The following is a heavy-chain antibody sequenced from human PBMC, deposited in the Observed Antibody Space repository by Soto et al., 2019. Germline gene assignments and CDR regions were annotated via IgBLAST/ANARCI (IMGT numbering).Heavy chain of an antibody. V-gene: IGHV3-23*01. CDR3: AKGNDILTGYHDY. J-gene: IGHJ4*02. CDR2: MSGSGAST. D-gene: IGHD3-9*01. Sequence: GGSLRLSCVGSGFTLSNYAMSWVRQAPGKGLEWVSGMSGSGASTYYADSVKGRFTISRDSSKNTLYLQMNSLRAEDTAVYYCAKGNDILTGYHDYWGQGTLVTVS. CDR1: GFTLSNYA.